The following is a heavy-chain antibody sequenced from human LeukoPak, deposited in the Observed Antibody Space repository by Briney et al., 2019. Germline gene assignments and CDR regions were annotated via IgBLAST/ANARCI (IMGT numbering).Heavy chain of an antibody. CDR3: AREVTTHYYDSSGYFDY. D-gene: IGHD3-22*01. Sequence: SETLSLTCTVSGGSISSHYWSWIRQPPGKGLERIGYIYYSGSTNYNPSLKSRVTISVDTSKNQFSLRVSSVTAADTAVYYCAREVTTHYYDSSGYFDYWGQGILVTVSS. CDR1: GGSISSHY. CDR2: IYYSGST. J-gene: IGHJ4*02. V-gene: IGHV4-59*11.